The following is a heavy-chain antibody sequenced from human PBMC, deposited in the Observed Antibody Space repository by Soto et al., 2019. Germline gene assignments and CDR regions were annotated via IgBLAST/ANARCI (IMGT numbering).Heavy chain of an antibody. CDR3: ARDVSVESDFWSGYSD. CDR1: GYTLTELS. J-gene: IGHJ4*02. D-gene: IGHD3-3*01. V-gene: IGHV1-24*01. Sequence: GASVKVSCKVSGYTLTELSMHWMRQAPGKGLEWMGGFDPEDGKTIYSQKFQGRVTITRDTSANTAYMELSSLRSEDTAVYYCARDVSVESDFWSGYSDWGQGTLVTVSS. CDR2: FDPEDGKT.